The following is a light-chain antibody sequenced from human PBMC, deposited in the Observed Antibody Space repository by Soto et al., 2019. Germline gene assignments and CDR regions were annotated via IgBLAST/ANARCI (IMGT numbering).Light chain of an antibody. J-gene: IGLJ1*01. CDR3: QVWDSSSEHYV. CDR1: NIGSKS. Sequence: SYELTQPPSVSVAPGKTARITCGGNNIGSKSLHWYQQKPGQAPVLVIYYDSDRPSGIPERFSGSNSGNTATLTISRVEAGDEADYYCQVWDSSSEHYVFGTGTKVTVL. V-gene: IGLV3-21*04. CDR2: YDS.